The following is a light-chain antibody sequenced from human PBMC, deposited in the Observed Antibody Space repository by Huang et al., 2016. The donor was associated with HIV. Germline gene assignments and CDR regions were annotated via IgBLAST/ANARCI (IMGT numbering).Light chain of an antibody. CDR2: GTS. Sequence: EIVMTQSPATLSVSPVERFTLSCRTNQRVSTNFAWYQQKPGQAPSLLIYGTSTRDTDIPARFSGSGSGTEFTLTISILQSEDFAVYSCQHYKTFGRGTKLEIK. J-gene: IGKJ2*01. CDR1: QRVSTN. V-gene: IGKV3-15*01. CDR3: QHYKT.